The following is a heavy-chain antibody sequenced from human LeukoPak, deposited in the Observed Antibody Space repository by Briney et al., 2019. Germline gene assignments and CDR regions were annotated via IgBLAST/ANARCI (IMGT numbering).Heavy chain of an antibody. Sequence: ASVKVSCKASGYTFTSYGISWVRQAPGQGLEWMGWISAYNGNTNYAQKLQGRVTMTTDTSTSTAYMELRSLRSDDTAVYYCAREVYSSSWYYFDYWGQGTLVTVSS. CDR3: AREVYSSSWYYFDY. CDR1: GYTFTSYG. J-gene: IGHJ4*02. CDR2: ISAYNGNT. V-gene: IGHV1-18*01. D-gene: IGHD6-13*01.